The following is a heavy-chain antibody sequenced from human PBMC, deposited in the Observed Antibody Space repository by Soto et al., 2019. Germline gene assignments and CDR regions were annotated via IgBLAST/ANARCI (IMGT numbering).Heavy chain of an antibody. CDR1: GASVSSDYYQ. Sequence: SSETLSLTCLVSGASVSSDYYQWNWVRQPPGKGLEWIGSIYYSGSTYYNPSLRSRVTISVDTSKNQFSLKLSSVTAADTAVFYCARHYSSGSRNWFDPWGQGTLVTVSS. D-gene: IGHD6-19*01. J-gene: IGHJ5*02. CDR2: IYYSGST. CDR3: ARHYSSGSRNWFDP. V-gene: IGHV4-39*01.